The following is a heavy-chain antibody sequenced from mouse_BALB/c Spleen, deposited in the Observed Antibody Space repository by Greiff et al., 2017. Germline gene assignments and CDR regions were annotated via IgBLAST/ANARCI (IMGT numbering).Heavy chain of an antibody. Sequence: EVQLQQSGPGLVKPSQSLSLTCTVTGYSITSDYAWNWIRQFPGNKLEWMGYISYSGSTSYNPSLKSRISITRDTSKNQFFLQLNSVTTEDTATYYCARWNDGSSFYAMDYWGQGTSVTVSS. CDR3: ARWNDGSSFYAMDY. CDR1: GYSITSDYA. V-gene: IGHV3-2*02. CDR2: ISYSGST. J-gene: IGHJ4*01. D-gene: IGHD1-1*01.